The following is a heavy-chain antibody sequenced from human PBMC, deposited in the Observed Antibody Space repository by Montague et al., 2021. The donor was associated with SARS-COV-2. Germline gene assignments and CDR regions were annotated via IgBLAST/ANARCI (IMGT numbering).Heavy chain of an antibody. J-gene: IGHJ5*02. CDR3: ARGPRITMIVVVITDIWFDP. Sequence: SETLPLTCTASGGSISSYYWSWIRQPPGKGLEWIGEINHSGSTNYNPSLKSRVTISVDTSKNQFSLKLSSVTAADTAVYYCARGPRITMIVVVITDIWFDPWGQGTLVTVSS. CDR1: GGSISSYY. CDR2: INHSGST. V-gene: IGHV4-34*01. D-gene: IGHD3-22*01.